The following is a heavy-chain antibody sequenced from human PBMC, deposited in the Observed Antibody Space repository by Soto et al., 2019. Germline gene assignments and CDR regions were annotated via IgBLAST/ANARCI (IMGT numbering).Heavy chain of an antibody. CDR3: AREDSYYYDSSGSIGFDY. Sequence: QVQLVQSGAEVKKPGSSVKVSCKASGGTFSSYAISWVRQAPGQGLEWMGGIIPIFGTANYAQKFQGRVTITADKSTSTAYMELSSLRSEDTAVYYYAREDSYYYDSSGSIGFDYWGQGTLVTVSS. CDR2: IIPIFGTA. J-gene: IGHJ4*02. V-gene: IGHV1-69*06. CDR1: GGTFSSYA. D-gene: IGHD3-22*01.